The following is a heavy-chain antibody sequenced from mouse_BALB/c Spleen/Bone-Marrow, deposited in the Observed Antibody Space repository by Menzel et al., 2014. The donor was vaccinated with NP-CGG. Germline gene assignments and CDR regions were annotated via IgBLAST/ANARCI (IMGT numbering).Heavy chain of an antibody. J-gene: IGHJ3*01. CDR2: IDPANGNT. CDR3: ASYYYGSSGFAY. Sequence: EVMLVESGPELVKPSASVTLSCPASGFNIKDTYMHWVKQRPEQGLEWIGRIDPANGNTKYAPKFPGQATITADTSSNTAYLQLSSLTSEDTAVYYGASYYYGSSGFAYWGQGTLVTVSA. D-gene: IGHD1-1*01. V-gene: IGHV14-3*02. CDR1: GFNIKDTY.